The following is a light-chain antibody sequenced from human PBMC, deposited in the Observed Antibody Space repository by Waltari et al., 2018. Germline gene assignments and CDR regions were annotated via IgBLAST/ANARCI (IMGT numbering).Light chain of an antibody. Sequence: DIQMTQSPSSLSASVGARVTITCRASQSINSYLIWYQQKPGKAPKLLIYAASNLQSGVPSRFSGSESGTDFTLTISSLQPEDFATYYCQQSYRTAALTFGGGTKVEIK. CDR1: QSINSY. V-gene: IGKV1-39*01. J-gene: IGKJ4*01. CDR3: QQSYRTAALT. CDR2: AAS.